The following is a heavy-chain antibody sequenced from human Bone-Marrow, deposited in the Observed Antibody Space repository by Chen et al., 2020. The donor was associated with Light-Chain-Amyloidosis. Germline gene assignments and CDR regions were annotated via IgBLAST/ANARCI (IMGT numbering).Heavy chain of an antibody. CDR2: MAWTGTTM. CDR1: GFTFGVFA. J-gene: IGHJ4*01. Sequence: EVQLVESGGGLVQPGRSLRLYCAASGFTFGVFAMHWVRQVSGKGLEWVSGMAWTGTTMNYAHSVKGRFISSSDNANRSLYLQMNSLRAEDTAFYYCAKDLRSSRQYNFDSWGTGTLVTVSS. D-gene: IGHD6-13*01. V-gene: IGHV3-9*01. CDR3: AKDLRSSRQYNFDS.